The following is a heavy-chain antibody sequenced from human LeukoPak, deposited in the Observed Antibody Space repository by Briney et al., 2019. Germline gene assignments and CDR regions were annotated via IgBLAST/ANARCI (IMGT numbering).Heavy chain of an antibody. CDR2: ISAYNGNT. CDR1: GYTFTSYG. Sequence: GASVKVSCKASGYTFTSYGISWVRQAPGQGLEWMGWISAYNGNTNYAQKLQGRVTMATDTSTSTAYMELRSLRSDDTAVYYCARTPASRYSSGWFEDDYWGQGTLVTVSS. V-gene: IGHV1-18*01. D-gene: IGHD6-19*01. J-gene: IGHJ4*02. CDR3: ARTPASRYSSGWFEDDY.